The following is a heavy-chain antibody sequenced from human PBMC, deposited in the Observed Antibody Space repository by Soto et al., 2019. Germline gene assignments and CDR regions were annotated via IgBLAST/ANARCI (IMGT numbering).Heavy chain of an antibody. CDR1: GGSWSRYY. Sequence: LETLSLTSAVCGGSWSRYYWSWIGQPPGKGPESVPEINPSGSTNYDPSLKSRVTISVDTAKNQFSGKLSSGTAAETAMYYCARWGRLAVADIYYYYYYGMSVSGQGATVTVSS. CDR3: ARWGRLAVADIYYYYYYGMSV. J-gene: IGHJ6*02. V-gene: IGHV4-34*01. D-gene: IGHD6-19*01. CDR2: INPSGST.